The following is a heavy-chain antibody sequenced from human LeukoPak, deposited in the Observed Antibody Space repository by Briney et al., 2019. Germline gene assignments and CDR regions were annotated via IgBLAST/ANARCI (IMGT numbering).Heavy chain of an antibody. CDR3: MSPMTTVPSRDY. J-gene: IGHJ4*02. D-gene: IGHD4-17*01. CDR2: IRYDGSNK. CDR1: GFTFSSYG. V-gene: IGHV3-30*02. Sequence: GGSLRLSCAASGFTFSSYGMHWVRQAPGKGLEWVAFIRYDGSNKYYADSVKGRFTISRDNSKNTLYLQMNRLRAEDTAVYYCMSPMTTVPSRDYWGQGTLVTVSS.